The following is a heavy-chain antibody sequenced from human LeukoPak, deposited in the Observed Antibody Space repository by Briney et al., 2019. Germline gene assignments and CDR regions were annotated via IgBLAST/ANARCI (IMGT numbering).Heavy chain of an antibody. CDR3: ARGVYGSGSYFQHFYYYMDV. CDR1: GGSISNHY. V-gene: IGHV4-59*11. D-gene: IGHD3-10*01. CDR2: IDNSGNT. Sequence: SETLSLTCSVSGGSISNHYWTWIRQTPGKGLEWIGYIDNSGNTNYNPSPKSRIIISVSTSKNEFSLKLRSVTAADTALYYCARGVYGSGSYFQHFYYYMDVWGKGTTVTISS. J-gene: IGHJ6*03.